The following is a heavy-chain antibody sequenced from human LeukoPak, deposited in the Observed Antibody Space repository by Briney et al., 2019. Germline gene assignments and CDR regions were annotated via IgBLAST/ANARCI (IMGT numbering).Heavy chain of an antibody. CDR3: ARFKSGGFSYFDS. V-gene: IGHV4-61*01. CDR1: GASLTRPTYY. Sequence: SETLSLTCSVSGASLTRPTYYQWSWIRQPPGKGLELIGSLFSTGSATLNPSLKSRVTISLDTSKSQFSLKLSSVTAEDSAVYDCARFKSGGFSYFDSWGQGTLVAVSS. J-gene: IGHJ4*02. CDR2: LFSTGSA. D-gene: IGHD3-16*01.